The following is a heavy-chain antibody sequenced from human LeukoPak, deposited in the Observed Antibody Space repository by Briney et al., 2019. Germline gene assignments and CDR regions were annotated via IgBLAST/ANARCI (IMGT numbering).Heavy chain of an antibody. CDR2: INYSGST. J-gene: IGHJ6*02. V-gene: IGHV4-34*01. CDR3: ARGPDPGKVGAVIYYYYGMDV. Sequence: SETLSLTCAVYGGSFSGYYWSWIRQPPGKGLEWIGEINYSGSTNYNPSLKSRVPISVDTSKNQFSLKLSSVTAADTAVYYCARGPDPGKVGAVIYYYYGMDVWGQGTTVTVSS. CDR1: GGSFSGYY. D-gene: IGHD1-26*01.